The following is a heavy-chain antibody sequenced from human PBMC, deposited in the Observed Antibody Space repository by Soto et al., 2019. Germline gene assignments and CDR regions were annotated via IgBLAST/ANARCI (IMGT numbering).Heavy chain of an antibody. V-gene: IGHV3-9*01. D-gene: IGHD5-12*01. J-gene: IGHJ4*02. Sequence: GGSLRLSCAASGFTFDDYAMHWVRQAPGKGLEWVSGISWNSGSIGYADSVKGRFTISRDNAKNSLYLQMNSLRSEDTALYYCARDMGYDLSPLGYFDYWGQGTLVTVSS. CDR1: GFTFDDYA. CDR2: ISWNSGSI. CDR3: ARDMGYDLSPLGYFDY.